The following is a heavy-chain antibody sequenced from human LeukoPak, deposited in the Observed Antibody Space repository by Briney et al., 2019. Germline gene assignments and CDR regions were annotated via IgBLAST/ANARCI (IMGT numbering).Heavy chain of an antibody. CDR3: AKEGQGSGSYYDYYYYYGMDV. V-gene: IGHV3-23*01. Sequence: GGSLRLSCAASGFTFSSYAMSWVRQAPGKGREWVSAISGSGGSTYYADSVKGRFTISRDNSKNTLYLQMNSLRAEDTAVYYCAKEGQGSGSYYDYYYYYGMDVWGQGTTVTVSS. CDR1: GFTFSSYA. J-gene: IGHJ6*02. CDR2: ISGSGGST. D-gene: IGHD3-10*01.